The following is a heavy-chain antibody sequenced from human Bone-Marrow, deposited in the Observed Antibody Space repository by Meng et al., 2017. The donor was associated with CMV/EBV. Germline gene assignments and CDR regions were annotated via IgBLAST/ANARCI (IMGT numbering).Heavy chain of an antibody. D-gene: IGHD3-22*01. Sequence: SVKVSCKASGGTFSSYAISGVRQAPGQGLEWMGGIIPIFGTANYAQKFQGRVTITTDESTSTAYMELSSLRSEDTAVYYCARDDSSGGFDYWGQGTLVPVSS. CDR3: ARDDSSGGFDY. CDR1: GGTFSSYA. V-gene: IGHV1-69*05. CDR2: IIPIFGTA. J-gene: IGHJ4*02.